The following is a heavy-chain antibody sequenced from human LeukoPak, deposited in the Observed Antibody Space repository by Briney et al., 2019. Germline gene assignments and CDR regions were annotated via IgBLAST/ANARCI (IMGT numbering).Heavy chain of an antibody. D-gene: IGHD3-22*01. J-gene: IGHJ4*02. CDR1: GGSFSGYY. Sequence: PSETLSLTCAVYGGSFSGYYWSWIRQPPGKWLEWIGEINHSGSTNYNPSLKSRVTISVDTSKNQFSLKLSSVTAADTAVYYCARGHYYYDSSGYPPFDYWGQGTLVTVSS. CDR2: INHSGST. V-gene: IGHV4-34*01. CDR3: ARGHYYYDSSGYPPFDY.